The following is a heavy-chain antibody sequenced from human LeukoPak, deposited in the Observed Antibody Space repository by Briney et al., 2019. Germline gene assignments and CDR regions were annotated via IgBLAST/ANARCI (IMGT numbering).Heavy chain of an antibody. CDR3: AKDTASSWWYFDL. D-gene: IGHD5-18*01. J-gene: IGHJ2*01. CDR1: GFIFNSYE. CDR2: ISGSGLSI. V-gene: IGHV3-48*03. Sequence: GGSLRLSCAASGFIFNSYEMNWVRQAPGKGLEWVSYISGSGLSIYYADSVKGRFTISRDNSKNTLYLQMNSLRAEDTAVYYCAKDTASSWWYFDLWGRGTLVTVSS.